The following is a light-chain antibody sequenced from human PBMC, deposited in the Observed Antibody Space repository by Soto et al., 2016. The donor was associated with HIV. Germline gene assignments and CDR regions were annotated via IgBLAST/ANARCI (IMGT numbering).Light chain of an antibody. J-gene: IGKJ2*01. CDR2: AAS. Sequence: DIQLTQSPSFVSASVGGRVTITCRASQGMSSYLAWYQQKPGKAPELLIYAASTLHSGVPSRFSGSGSGTEFTLTISSLQPEDFAIYYCQQYDDYPYTFGQGTKLEIK. CDR3: QQYDDYPYT. CDR1: QGMSSY. V-gene: IGKV1-9*01.